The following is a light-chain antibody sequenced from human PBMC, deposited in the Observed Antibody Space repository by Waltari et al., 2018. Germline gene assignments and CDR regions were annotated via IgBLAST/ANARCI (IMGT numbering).Light chain of an antibody. J-gene: IGKJ5*01. V-gene: IGKV3-11*01. Sequence: DIFLTQSPVTLSLSPGERATLSCRASQSVDKNLAWYRQKTGRAPRLLIYEASTRATGIPARFSGSGSGTDFTLTISSLEPDDFAVYYCQQREYWPITFGQGTRLDIK. CDR2: EAS. CDR3: QQREYWPIT. CDR1: QSVDKN.